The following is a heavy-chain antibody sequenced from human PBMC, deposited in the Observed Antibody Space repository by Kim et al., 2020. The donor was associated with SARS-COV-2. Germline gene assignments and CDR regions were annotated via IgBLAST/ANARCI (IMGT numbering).Heavy chain of an antibody. Sequence: GTTCYNPSLNSRITVSTATSKNHFSLTLTSGTTADTAVYYCATAAGDAFDIWGQGTMVTVSS. J-gene: IGHJ3*02. CDR2: GTT. V-gene: IGHV4-30-2*05. CDR3: ATAAGDAFDI. D-gene: IGHD6-13*01.